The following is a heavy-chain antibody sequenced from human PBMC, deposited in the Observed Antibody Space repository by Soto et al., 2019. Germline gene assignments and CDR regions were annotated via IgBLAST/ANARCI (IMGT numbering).Heavy chain of an antibody. V-gene: IGHV1-8*01. CDR3: ARTIGGDFWSGLYYYYYMDV. CDR2: MNPNSGNT. J-gene: IGHJ6*03. D-gene: IGHD3-3*01. Sequence: GASVKVSCKASGYTFTSYDINWVRQATGQGLEWMGWMNPNSGNTGYAQKFQGRVTMTRNTSISTAYMELSSLRSEDTAVYYCARTIGGDFWSGLYYYYYMDVWGKGTTVTVSS. CDR1: GYTFTSYD.